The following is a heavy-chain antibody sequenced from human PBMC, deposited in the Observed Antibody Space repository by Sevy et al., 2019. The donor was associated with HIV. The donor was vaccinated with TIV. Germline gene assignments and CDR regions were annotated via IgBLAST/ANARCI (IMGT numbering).Heavy chain of an antibody. J-gene: IGHJ6*02. CDR1: GYTFTSYD. CDR3: ARGNTGLRFLEWSTGYYYYGMDV. Sequence: ASVKVSCKASGYTFTSYDINWVRQATGQGLEWMGWMNPNSGNTGYAQKFQGRVTMTRNTSISTAYMELSSLRSEDTAVYYCARGNTGLRFLEWSTGYYYYGMDVWGQGTTVTVSS. V-gene: IGHV1-8*01. CDR2: MNPNSGNT. D-gene: IGHD3-3*01.